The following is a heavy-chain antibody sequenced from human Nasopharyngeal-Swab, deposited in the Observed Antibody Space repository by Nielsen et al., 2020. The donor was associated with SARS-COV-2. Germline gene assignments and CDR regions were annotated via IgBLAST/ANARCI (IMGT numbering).Heavy chain of an antibody. CDR2: INHSGST. V-gene: IGHV4-34*01. Sequence: GSLRLSCAVYGGSFSGYYWSWIRQPPGKGLEWIGEINHSGSTNYNPSLKSRVTISVDTSKNQFSLKLSSVTAADTAEYYCARRTGGRGFDYWGQGTLVTVSS. D-gene: IGHD3-16*01. CDR1: GGSFSGYY. J-gene: IGHJ4*02. CDR3: ARRTGGRGFDY.